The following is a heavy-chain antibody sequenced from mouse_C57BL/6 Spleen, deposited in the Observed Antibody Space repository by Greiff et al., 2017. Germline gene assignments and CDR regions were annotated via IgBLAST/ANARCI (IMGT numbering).Heavy chain of an antibody. CDR2: INPGSGGT. CDR3: ARGDYNHAMDY. CDR1: GYAFTNYL. V-gene: IGHV1-54*01. J-gene: IGHJ4*01. D-gene: IGHD2-12*01. Sequence: QVQLKESGAELVRPGTSVKVSCKASGYAFTNYLIEWVKQRPGQGLEWIGVINPGSGGTNYNEKFKGKATLTADKSSSTAYMQLSSLTSEDSAVYFCARGDYNHAMDYWGQGTSVTVSS.